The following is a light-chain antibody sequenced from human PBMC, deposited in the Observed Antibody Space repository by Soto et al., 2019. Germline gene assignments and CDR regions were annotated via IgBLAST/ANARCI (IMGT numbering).Light chain of an antibody. V-gene: IGKV3-15*01. Sequence: ILMTQSPATLSVSPGEGATLSCSASQSISSNLAWYQQRPGQSPRLLIYAASTRATGIPARFSGSGSGTEFILTISSLQSEDFAVYYCQQYYNWPLWTFGHGTKVVIK. CDR1: QSISSN. J-gene: IGKJ1*01. CDR3: QQYYNWPLWT. CDR2: AAS.